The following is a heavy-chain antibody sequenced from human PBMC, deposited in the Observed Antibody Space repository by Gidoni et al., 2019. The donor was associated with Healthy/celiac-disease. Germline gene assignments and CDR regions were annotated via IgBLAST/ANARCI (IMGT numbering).Heavy chain of an antibody. CDR1: GFAFSRYG. J-gene: IGHJ4*02. CDR3: ARGYGDYGPIDY. CDR2: IWYDGRNQ. V-gene: IGHV3-33*01. D-gene: IGHD4-17*01. Sequence: QVRLVESGGGVVQPGRSLRLSDAASGFAFSRYGMHWVRQAPGKGLEWVAVIWYDGRNQHYADSVTCRFTISRDNSKNTLYLQMNSLSAEDTAVYYCARGYGDYGPIDYWGQGPLVTVSS.